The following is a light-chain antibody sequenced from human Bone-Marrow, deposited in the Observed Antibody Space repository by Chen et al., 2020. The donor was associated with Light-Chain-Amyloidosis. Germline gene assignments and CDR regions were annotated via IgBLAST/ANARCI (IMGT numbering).Light chain of an antibody. CDR1: SGSIATNY. V-gene: IGLV6-57*01. CDR3: QSYQGSSQGV. J-gene: IGLJ3*02. CDR2: EDD. Sequence: NFMLTQPHSVSESPGKTVIISCTCSSGSIATNYVQWYQQRPGSSPTTVIYEDDQRPSGVPDRFSGSIDRSSNSASLTISGLKTEDEADYDCQSYQGSSQGVFGGGTKLTVL.